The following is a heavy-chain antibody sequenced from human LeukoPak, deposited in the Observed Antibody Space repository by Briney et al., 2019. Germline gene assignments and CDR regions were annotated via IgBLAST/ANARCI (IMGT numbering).Heavy chain of an antibody. Sequence: ASVKVSCKASGYTFTSYYMHWVRQAPGQGLEWMGIINPSGGSTSYAQKFQGRVTMTRDTSTSTVYMELSSLRSEDTAVYYCARESYYDSSGYIRNDYWGQGTLVTVSS. CDR2: INPSGGST. J-gene: IGHJ4*02. V-gene: IGHV1-46*01. D-gene: IGHD3-22*01. CDR3: ARESYYDSSGYIRNDY. CDR1: GYTFTSYY.